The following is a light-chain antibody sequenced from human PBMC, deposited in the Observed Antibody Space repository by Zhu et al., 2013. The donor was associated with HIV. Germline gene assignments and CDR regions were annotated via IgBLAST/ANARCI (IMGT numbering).Light chain of an antibody. J-gene: IGKJ1*01. V-gene: IGKV3D-15*03. CDR3: QQYYNWPTWT. CDR1: QSISST. Sequence: EIVMTQSPATLSVSPGERATLSCRASQSISSTFLSWYQHRPGQPPRLLIYGASRRATGIPDRFSGSGSETEFALTISILQSEDFAVYYCQQYYNWPTWTFGQGTKVEIK. CDR2: GAS.